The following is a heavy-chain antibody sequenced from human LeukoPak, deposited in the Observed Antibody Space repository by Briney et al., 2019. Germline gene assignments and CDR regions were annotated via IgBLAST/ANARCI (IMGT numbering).Heavy chain of an antibody. V-gene: IGHV4-59*08. J-gene: IGHJ5*02. D-gene: IGHD6-13*01. Sequence: SETLSLTCTVSGGSISSYYWSWIRQPPGKGLEWIGYIYYSGSTNYNPSLKSRVTISVDTSKNQFSLKLSSVTAADTAVYYCARHLMAYSSSWGFAQRNWFDPWGQGTLVTVSS. CDR1: GGSISSYY. CDR3: ARHLMAYSSSWGFAQRNWFDP. CDR2: IYYSGST.